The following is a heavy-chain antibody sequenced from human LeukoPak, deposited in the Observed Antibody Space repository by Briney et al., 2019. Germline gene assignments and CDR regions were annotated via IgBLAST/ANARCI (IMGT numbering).Heavy chain of an antibody. CDR1: GFIFSSSG. CDR2: IWSDGSSK. CDR3: AREAVASWFDP. D-gene: IGHD2-15*01. J-gene: IGHJ5*02. V-gene: IGHV3-33*01. Sequence: GGSLRLSCAASGFIFSSSGMHWVRQAPGKGLEWVAVIWSDGSSKYYADSVKGRFTISRDNSKNTLYLQMNSLRVEDTAVYYCAREAVASWFDPWGQGTPVIVSP.